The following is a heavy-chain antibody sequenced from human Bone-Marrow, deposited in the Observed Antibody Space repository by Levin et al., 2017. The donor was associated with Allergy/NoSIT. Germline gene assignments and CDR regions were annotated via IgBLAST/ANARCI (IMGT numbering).Heavy chain of an antibody. CDR3: ARIRVEWEVGSGYYFDY. CDR2: IYPGDSDT. CDR1: GYSFTNFW. D-gene: IGHD1-26*01. Sequence: GESLKISCKGSGYSFTNFWIGWVRQMPGKGLECMGIIYPGDSDTRYSPSFQGQVTISADKSISTASLQWSSLKASDTAMYYCARIRVEWEVGSGYYFDYWGQGTLVTVSS. J-gene: IGHJ4*02. V-gene: IGHV5-51*01.